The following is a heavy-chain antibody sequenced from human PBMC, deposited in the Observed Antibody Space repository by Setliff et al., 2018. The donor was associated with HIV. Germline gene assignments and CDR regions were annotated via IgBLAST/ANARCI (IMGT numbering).Heavy chain of an antibody. CDR1: GYTFTGYY. D-gene: IGHD3-22*01. J-gene: IGHJ4*02. CDR3: ARDYYGSSGYPIATYYFDY. Sequence: ASVKVSCKASGYTFTGYYMHWVRQAPGQGLEWMGWINPNSGGTNFAQKFQGWVTMTRDTSISTAYMELSRLRSDDTAVYYCARDYYGSSGYPIATYYFDYWGQGTLVTV. CDR2: INPNSGGT. V-gene: IGHV1-2*04.